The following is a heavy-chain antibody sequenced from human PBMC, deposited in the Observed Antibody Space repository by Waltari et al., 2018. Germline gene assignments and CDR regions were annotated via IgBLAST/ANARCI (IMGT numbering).Heavy chain of an antibody. V-gene: IGHV4-38-2*01. CDR2: IYHDGTT. J-gene: IGHJ1*01. Sequence: QVQLQESGPGLVRPSETLSLTCDVSGYFINTGFFWGWIRQPPGKGLEWIGNIYHDGTTFYNPSLKHRLMIDLDTSKTQFSLRLNFVDAADTAVYFCARQTLGYCTSAACRRLENWGQWILVTVSS. CDR1: GYFINTGFF. CDR3: ARQTLGYCTSAACRRLEN. D-gene: IGHD2-2*03.